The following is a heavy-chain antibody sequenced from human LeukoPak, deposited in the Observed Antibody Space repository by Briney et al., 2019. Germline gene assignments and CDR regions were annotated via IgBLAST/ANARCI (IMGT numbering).Heavy chain of an antibody. J-gene: IGHJ3*02. Sequence: SETLSLTCTVSGGSISSSSYYWGWIRQPPGKGLEWIGSIYYSGSTYYNPSLKSRVTISVDTSKNQFSLKLSSVTAADTAVYYCARHPGYCSSTSCYISAFDIWGQGIMVTVSS. CDR3: ARHPGYCSSTSCYISAFDI. D-gene: IGHD2-2*02. CDR1: GGSISSSSYY. CDR2: IYYSGST. V-gene: IGHV4-39*01.